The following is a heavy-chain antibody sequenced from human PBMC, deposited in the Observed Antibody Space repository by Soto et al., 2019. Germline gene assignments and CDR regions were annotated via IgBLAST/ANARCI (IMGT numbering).Heavy chain of an antibody. CDR3: ARSYCFTTSCYAGLDV. Sequence: GESLKISCKGSGYSFTSYLIGWVRQMPGKGLEWMGIIYPGDSDTRYSPSFQGQVTISADKSINTAYLQWSSLKASDTAMYYCARSYCFTTSCYAGLDVWGQGTTVTVSS. CDR2: IYPGDSDT. V-gene: IGHV5-51*01. D-gene: IGHD2-2*01. CDR1: GYSFTSYL. J-gene: IGHJ6*02.